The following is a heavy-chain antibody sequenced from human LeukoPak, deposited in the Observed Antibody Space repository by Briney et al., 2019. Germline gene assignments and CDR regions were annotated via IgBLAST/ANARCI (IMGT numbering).Heavy chain of an antibody. CDR2: IWYDGSNK. V-gene: IGHV3-33*01. D-gene: IGHD3-10*02. Sequence: RPGGSLRLSCAASGFTFSSYGMHWVRQAPGKGLEWVAVIWYDGSNKYYAGSVKGRFTISRDNSKNTLYLQMNSLRAEDTAVYYCARVHMPYQQMFGWFDPWGQGTLVTVSS. CDR3: ARVHMPYQQMFGWFDP. J-gene: IGHJ5*02. CDR1: GFTFSSYG.